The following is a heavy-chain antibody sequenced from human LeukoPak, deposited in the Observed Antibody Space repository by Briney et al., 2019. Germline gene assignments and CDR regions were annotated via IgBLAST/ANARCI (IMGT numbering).Heavy chain of an antibody. CDR1: GYTFTAYH. V-gene: IGHV1-2*02. J-gene: IGHJ1*01. CDR3: ARGDLYNSGRFPEFIQT. D-gene: IGHD6-25*01. CDR2: TNPASGGT. Sequence: GASVKVSCKASGYTFTAYHMYCVRQAPGQGLEWMGRTNPASGGTKYAQKFQGRVTMTKDRSISTAYMELHSLTSDDTAVYYCARGDLYNSGRFPEFIQTWGQGTLVTVSS.